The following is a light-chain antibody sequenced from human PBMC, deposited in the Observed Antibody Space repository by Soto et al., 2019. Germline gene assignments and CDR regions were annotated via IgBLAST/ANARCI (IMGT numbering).Light chain of an antibody. CDR2: AAS. J-gene: IGKJ1*01. CDR3: QQSYSTPRT. Sequence: DIQMTQSPSSLSASVGDRVTITCRASQSISSYLNWYQQKPGKAPKLLIYAASSLQSGVPSRFSGSGSGTDFTLTISSLQPEDFATYYCQQSYSTPRTFGQETKVAIK. CDR1: QSISSY. V-gene: IGKV1-39*01.